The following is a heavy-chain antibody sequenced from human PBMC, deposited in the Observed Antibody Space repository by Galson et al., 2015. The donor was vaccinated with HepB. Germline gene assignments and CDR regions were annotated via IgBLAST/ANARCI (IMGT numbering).Heavy chain of an antibody. J-gene: IGHJ3*02. CDR3: AKGLWFGRSGEPFDM. CDR1: GFTFSTYG. Sequence: SLRLSCAASGFTFSTYGMHWVRQAPGKGLEWVAVISYDENNKYYADSVKGRFTISRDNSKNTLYLQMNSLGADDTAVYYCAKGLWFGRSGEPFDMWGQGTMVTVSS. D-gene: IGHD3-10*01. V-gene: IGHV3-30*18. CDR2: ISYDENNK.